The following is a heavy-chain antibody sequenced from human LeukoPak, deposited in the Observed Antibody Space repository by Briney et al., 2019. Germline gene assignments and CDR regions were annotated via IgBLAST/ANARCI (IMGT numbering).Heavy chain of an antibody. J-gene: IGHJ4*02. D-gene: IGHD5-12*01. CDR3: ATGSYDGDDG. CDR1: GFTFSNAW. CDR2: IKSKSDGGTT. V-gene: IGHV3-15*01. Sequence: GGSLRLSCAASGFTFSNAWMSWVRQAPGKGLEWVGRIKSKSDGGTTDYAAPVKGRFTISRDDTKNTLYPQMNSRTTGDTAVYYWATGSYDGDDGWGQGTLVT.